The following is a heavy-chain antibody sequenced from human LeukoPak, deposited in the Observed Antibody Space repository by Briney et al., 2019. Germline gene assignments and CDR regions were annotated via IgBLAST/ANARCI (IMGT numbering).Heavy chain of an antibody. J-gene: IGHJ3*02. CDR2: IYYSGST. CDR1: GGSISSSSYY. D-gene: IGHD3-22*01. Sequence: SETLSLTCTVSGGSISSSSYYWGWIRQPPGKGLEWIGSIYYSGSTYYNPSLKSRVTISVDTSKNQFSLKLSSVTAADTAVYYCARVLEYYYDSSGYDDAFDIWGQGTMVTVSS. CDR3: ARVLEYYYDSSGYDDAFDI. V-gene: IGHV4-39*01.